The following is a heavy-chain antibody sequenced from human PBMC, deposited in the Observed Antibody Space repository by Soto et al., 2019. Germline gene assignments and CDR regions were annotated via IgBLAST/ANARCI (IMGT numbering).Heavy chain of an antibody. Sequence: QAQLVESGGGLVQPGRSLRLSCAASGFTFRSYTMHWVRQAPGKGLEWMSLISHDGSIQNYADAVKGRFTISRDNSKNTLHLQMNSLRTEDTAVFYCVMLNGGSFSFDIWGQGTMVTV. CDR1: GFTFRSYT. CDR3: VMLNGGSFSFDI. J-gene: IGHJ3*02. D-gene: IGHD6-13*01. CDR2: ISHDGSIQ. V-gene: IGHV3-30-3*01.